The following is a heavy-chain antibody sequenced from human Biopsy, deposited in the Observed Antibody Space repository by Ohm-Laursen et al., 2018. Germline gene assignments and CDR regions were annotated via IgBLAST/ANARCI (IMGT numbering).Heavy chain of an antibody. CDR3: ARRGSGGRSFDH. J-gene: IGHJ4*02. V-gene: IGHV4-59*08. Sequence: TLSLTCPVSGGSISSFYWTWIRQPPGKGPEWIGDISDSGSTNYKPSLKSRVIISVDTSKNQFSLNLSSVTAADTAVYYCARRGSGGRSFDHWGQGTLVTVSS. D-gene: IGHD2-15*01. CDR1: GGSISSFY. CDR2: ISDSGST.